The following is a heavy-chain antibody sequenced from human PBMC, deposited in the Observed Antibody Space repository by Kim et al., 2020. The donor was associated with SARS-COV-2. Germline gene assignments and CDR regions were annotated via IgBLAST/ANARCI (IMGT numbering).Heavy chain of an antibody. CDR1: GGSISSKY. CDR3: ARGLPINYYGMDV. J-gene: IGHJ6*02. CDR2: IYYSGST. Sequence: SQTLSLTCTVSGGSISSKYWSCIRQPPGKGLEWIGYIYYSGSTKYNPSLKSRVTISLDASKNQFSLRLSSVTSADTAVYYCARGLPINYYGMDVWGQGTT. V-gene: IGHV4-59*01. D-gene: IGHD3-9*01.